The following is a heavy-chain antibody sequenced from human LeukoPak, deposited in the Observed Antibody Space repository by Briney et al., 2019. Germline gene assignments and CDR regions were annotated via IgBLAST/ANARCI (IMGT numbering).Heavy chain of an antibody. V-gene: IGHV3-23*01. D-gene: IGHD2-15*01. Sequence: PGGSLRLSCAASGFTFSSYAMSWVRQAPGKGLEWVSAISGSGGSTYYADSVKGRFTISRDNSKNTLYLQMNSLRAEDTAVYYCAKDVRRDCSGGSCPSYGAQGTLVTVSS. CDR3: AKDVRRDCSGGSCPSY. J-gene: IGHJ4*02. CDR2: ISGSGGST. CDR1: GFTFSSYA.